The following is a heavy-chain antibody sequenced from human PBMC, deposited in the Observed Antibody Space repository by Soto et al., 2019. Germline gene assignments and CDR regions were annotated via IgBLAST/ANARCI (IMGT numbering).Heavy chain of an antibody. V-gene: IGHV3-23*01. Sequence: EVQLLESGGGLVHPGGSLRLSCVASGFIFSSHAVSWVRQAPGKGLEWVAAVSGNGGSISYSDSVKDRYTNSRDNSRKTLILQMESLRGEDTATYYCAKERLYGSMWPLGFFDHWGQGVLVSVSS. J-gene: IGHJ4*02. CDR1: GFIFSSHA. D-gene: IGHD6-19*01. CDR3: AKERLYGSMWPLGFFDH. CDR2: VSGNGGSI.